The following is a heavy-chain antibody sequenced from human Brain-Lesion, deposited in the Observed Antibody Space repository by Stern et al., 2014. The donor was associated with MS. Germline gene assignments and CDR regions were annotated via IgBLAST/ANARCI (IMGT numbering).Heavy chain of an antibody. J-gene: IGHJ3*02. V-gene: IGHV3-74*02. Sequence: EVQLLESGGGLVQPGGSLRLSCAASGITFSSYWMHWVRQAPGKGLVWVSRINSDGSSTNYADSVKGRFTISRDNAKNTLSLQMNSLRAEDTALYYCARGGRKRVADGAFDIWGQGTMVTVSS. CDR1: GITFSSYW. CDR3: ARGGRKRVADGAFDI. CDR2: INSDGSST. D-gene: IGHD6-19*01.